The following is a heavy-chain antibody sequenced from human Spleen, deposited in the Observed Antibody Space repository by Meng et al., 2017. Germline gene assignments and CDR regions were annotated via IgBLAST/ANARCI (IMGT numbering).Heavy chain of an antibody. CDR3: ARDRPASSGLIDY. Sequence: GESLKISCAASGFTFSSYNMHWVRQAPGKGLEWVAVIWYDGSNKYYADSAKGRFTISRDNSKNTLYLQMNSLRAEDTAVYYCARDRPASSGLIDYWGQGTLVTVSS. D-gene: IGHD3-22*01. V-gene: IGHV3-33*08. CDR1: GFTFSSYN. CDR2: IWYDGSNK. J-gene: IGHJ4*02.